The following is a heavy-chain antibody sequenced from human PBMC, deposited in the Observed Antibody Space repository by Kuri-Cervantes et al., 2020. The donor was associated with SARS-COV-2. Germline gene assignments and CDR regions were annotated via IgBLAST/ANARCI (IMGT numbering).Heavy chain of an antibody. Sequence: GESLKISCAASGFTFSSYAMHWVRQAPGKGLEWVAVISYDGSNKYYADSVKGRFTISRDNSKNTLYLQMNSLRAEDTAVYYCTRDLHIVVVTATHYYYYGMDVWGQGTTVTVSS. CDR1: GFTFSSYA. D-gene: IGHD2-21*02. CDR3: TRDLHIVVVTATHYYYYGMDV. J-gene: IGHJ6*02. CDR2: ISYDGSNK. V-gene: IGHV3-30*04.